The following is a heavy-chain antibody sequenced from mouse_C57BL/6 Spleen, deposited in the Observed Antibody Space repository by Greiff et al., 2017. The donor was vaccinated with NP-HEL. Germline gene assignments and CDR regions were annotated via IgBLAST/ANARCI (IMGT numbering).Heavy chain of an antibody. V-gene: IGHV14-4*01. CDR3: TALYPGLLYFDY. D-gene: IGHD3-3*01. CDR1: GFNIKDDY. J-gene: IGHJ2*01. Sequence: VQLQQSGAELVRPGASVKLSCTASGFNIKDDYMHWVKQRPEQGLEWIGWIDPENGDTEYASKFQGKATITADTSSNTAYLQLSSLTSEDTAVYYCTALYPGLLYFDYWGQGTTLTVSS. CDR2: IDPENGDT.